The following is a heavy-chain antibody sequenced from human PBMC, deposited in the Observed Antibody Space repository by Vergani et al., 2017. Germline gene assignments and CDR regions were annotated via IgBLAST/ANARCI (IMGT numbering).Heavy chain of an antibody. CDR3: ASQANGNDFRAYGMDV. J-gene: IGHJ6*02. Sequence: EVQLVESGGGLVQPGGSLRLSCAASGFTFSSYSMNWVRQAPGKGLEWVSYISSSSSTIYYADSVKGRCTISRDNAKNSLYLQMNSLRAEDTAVYYCASQANGNDFRAYGMDVWGQGTTVTVSS. CDR2: ISSSSSTI. CDR1: GFTFSSYS. V-gene: IGHV3-48*04. D-gene: IGHD1-20*01.